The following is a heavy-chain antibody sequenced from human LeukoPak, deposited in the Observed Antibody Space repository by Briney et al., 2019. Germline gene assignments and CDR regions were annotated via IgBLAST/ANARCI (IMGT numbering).Heavy chain of an antibody. CDR2: IKQDGSEK. CDR1: GFTFSSYW. D-gene: IGHD2-2*01. V-gene: IGHV3-7*01. CDR3: ARDGGGSTSVYCYYGMDV. J-gene: IGHJ6*02. Sequence: GGSLTLSCAASGFTFSSYWMSWLRQAPGKGLEWVANIKQDGSEKYYVDSVKGRFTISRDNAKNSLYLQMNSLRAEDTAVYCCARDGGGSTSVYCYYGMDVWGQGTTVTVSS.